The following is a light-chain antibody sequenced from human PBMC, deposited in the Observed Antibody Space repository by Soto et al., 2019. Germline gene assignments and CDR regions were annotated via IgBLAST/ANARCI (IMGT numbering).Light chain of an antibody. CDR1: ISDVGGYNF. V-gene: IGLV2-14*03. CDR2: GVS. Sequence: QSVLTQPASVSGSPGQSITISCTGTISDVGGYNFVSWYQQYPGKAPKLMICGVSNRPSGVSNRFSGSKSGNTASLTISGLQAEDEADYYCSSFTGSNYAFGTGTKVTVL. J-gene: IGLJ1*01. CDR3: SSFTGSNYA.